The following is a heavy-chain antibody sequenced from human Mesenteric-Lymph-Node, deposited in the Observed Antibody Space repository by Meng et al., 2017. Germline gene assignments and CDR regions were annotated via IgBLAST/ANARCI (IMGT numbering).Heavy chain of an antibody. CDR1: GFTFSSDS. Sequence: EVQLVASGGGVAQPGGSLTLSCEASGFTFSSDSMHWARQAPGEGLVWVSHINSIGSTTTDAESVRGRFTMTRDNAKNRVFLQLNNLRVDDTAMYFCARGGRGNYFQDYWGQGTLVTVSS. V-gene: IGHV3-74*01. CDR2: INSIGSTT. J-gene: IGHJ4*02. CDR3: ARGGRGNYFQDY. D-gene: IGHD3-10*02.